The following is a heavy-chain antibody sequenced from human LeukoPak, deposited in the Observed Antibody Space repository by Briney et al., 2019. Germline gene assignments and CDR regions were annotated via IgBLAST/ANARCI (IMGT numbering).Heavy chain of an antibody. V-gene: IGHV3-33*01. CDR3: ARTTVTTLLIDY. CDR2: IWYDGSNK. J-gene: IGHJ4*02. D-gene: IGHD4-17*01. Sequence: GGSLRLSCAASGFTFSSYGMHGVRQAPGKGLERVAVIWYDGSNKYYADSVKGRFTISRDNSKNTLYLQMNSLRAEDTAVYYCARTTVTTLLIDYWGQGTLVTVSS. CDR1: GFTFSSYG.